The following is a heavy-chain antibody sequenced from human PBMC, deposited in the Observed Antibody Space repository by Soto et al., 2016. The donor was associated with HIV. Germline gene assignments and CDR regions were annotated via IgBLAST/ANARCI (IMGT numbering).Heavy chain of an antibody. CDR2: INPNSGET. D-gene: IGHD3-22*01. J-gene: IGHJ4*02. V-gene: IGHV1-2*02. CDR3: SADYYDITDYDNY. CDR1: GYTFTDYF. Sequence: QVQVVQSGPEVKKPGASVKVSCKASGYTFTDYFTHWVRQAPGQGLEWMGWINPNSGETLYAQKFQGRVTMTRVTSISTAYMELTRLTSDDTAVYYCSADYYDITDYDNYWGQGTLVTVSS.